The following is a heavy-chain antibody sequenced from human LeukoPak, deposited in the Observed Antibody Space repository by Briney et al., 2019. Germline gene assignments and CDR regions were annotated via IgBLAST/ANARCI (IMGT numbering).Heavy chain of an antibody. Sequence: GASVKVSCKASGYTFTGYYMHWVRQAPGQGLEWMGWINPNSGGTNYAQKFQGRVTMTRDTSISTAYMELSRLRSEDTAVYYCCNTSGYDFRFDPWGQGTLVTVSS. J-gene: IGHJ5*02. V-gene: IGHV1-2*02. D-gene: IGHD5-12*01. CDR3: CNTSGYDFRFDP. CDR2: INPNSGGT. CDR1: GYTFTGYY.